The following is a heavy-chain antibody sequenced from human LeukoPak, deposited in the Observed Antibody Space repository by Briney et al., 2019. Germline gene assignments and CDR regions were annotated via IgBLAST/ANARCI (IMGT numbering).Heavy chain of an antibody. Sequence: GGSLRLSCAASGFTFNSYAMSWVRQAPGKGLEWVSAISGSGGSTFYADSEKGRFTIPRENSKNTLYFQMTSLRAEDTAVYYCAKYRHWNGGYDYWGQGTLVTVSS. CDR3: AKYRHWNGGYDY. CDR1: GFTFNSYA. D-gene: IGHD1-1*01. V-gene: IGHV3-23*01. J-gene: IGHJ4*02. CDR2: ISGSGGST.